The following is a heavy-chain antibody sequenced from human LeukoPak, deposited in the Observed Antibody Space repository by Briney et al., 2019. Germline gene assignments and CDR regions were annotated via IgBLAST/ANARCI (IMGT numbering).Heavy chain of an antibody. CDR1: GDSNDDINTCCW. V-gene: IGHV4-4*02. J-gene: IGHJ5*02. D-gene: IGHD2-2*01. Sequence: SETLSLTCDVSGDSNDDINTCCWWTWVRQPPGKGLEWIGEINHSGSTNYNPSLKSRVTISVDTSKNQFSLKLSSVTAADTAVYYCARIRYCSSTSCPWGQGTLVTVSS. CDR3: ARIRYCSSTSCP. CDR2: INHSGST.